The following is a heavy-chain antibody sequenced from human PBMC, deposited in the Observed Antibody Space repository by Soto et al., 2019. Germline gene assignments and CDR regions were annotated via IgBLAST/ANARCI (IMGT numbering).Heavy chain of an antibody. V-gene: IGHV2-5*02. D-gene: IGHD6-13*01. CDR2: IYWDDDK. CDR3: AHYSSTSSFDY. Sequence: QITLKESGPPLVKPTQTFTLACTFSGFSLSTSGMGVGWIRQPPGKALEWLALIYWDDDKRYSPSLKSRLTITKDTSKNQVVLTMTNMDPVDTATYYCAHYSSTSSFDYWGQGTQVTVSS. J-gene: IGHJ4*02. CDR1: GFSLSTSGMG.